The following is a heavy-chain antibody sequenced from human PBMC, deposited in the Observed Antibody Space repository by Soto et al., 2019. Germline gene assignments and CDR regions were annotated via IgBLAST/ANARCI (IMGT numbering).Heavy chain of an antibody. CDR2: IYSGGST. V-gene: IGHV3-66*01. Sequence: PGGSLRLSCAASGFTFSSYSMNWVRQAPGKGLEWVSVIYSGGSTYYADSVKGRFTISRDNSKNTLYLQMNSLRAEDTAVYYCASPPDLGGYDVWGQGTTVTVSS. D-gene: IGHD1-26*01. CDR3: ASPPDLGGYDV. CDR1: GFTFSSYS. J-gene: IGHJ6*02.